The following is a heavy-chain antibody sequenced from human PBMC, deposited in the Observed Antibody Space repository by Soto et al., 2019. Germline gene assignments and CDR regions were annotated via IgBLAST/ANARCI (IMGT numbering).Heavy chain of an antibody. D-gene: IGHD6-13*01. V-gene: IGHV1-69*06. CDR1: GGTFSSYA. Sequence: ASVKVSCKTSGGTFSSYAINWVRQASGQGLEWMGGIIPMSGTARSAQKFQGRVTIIADKSTRTVYMELSSLRSEDTAVYYCARDGGIAGFYYFDYWGQGTQVTVS. J-gene: IGHJ4*02. CDR3: ARDGGIAGFYYFDY. CDR2: IIPMSGTA.